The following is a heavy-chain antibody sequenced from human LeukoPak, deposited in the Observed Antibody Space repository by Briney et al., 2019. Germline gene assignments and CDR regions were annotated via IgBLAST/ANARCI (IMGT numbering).Heavy chain of an antibody. J-gene: IGHJ6*03. CDR3: ARIRDYYYYMDV. Sequence: SVKVSCKASGYTFTNYGISWVRQAPGQGLEWMGGIIPIFGTANYAQKFQGRVTITTDESTSTAYMELSSLRSEDTAVYYCARIRDYYYYMDVWGKGTTVTVSS. CDR1: GYTFTNYG. D-gene: IGHD5-24*01. V-gene: IGHV1-69*05. CDR2: IIPIFGTA.